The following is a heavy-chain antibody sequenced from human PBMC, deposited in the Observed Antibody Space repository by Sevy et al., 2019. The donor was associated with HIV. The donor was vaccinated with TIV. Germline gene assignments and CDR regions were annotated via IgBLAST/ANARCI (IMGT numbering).Heavy chain of an antibody. CDR1: GFTFSRSA. CDR3: AADPLGSSGSYFDY. V-gene: IGHV1-58*01. J-gene: IGHJ4*02. CDR2: IVVGSDNR. Sequence: ASVKVSCKASGFTFSRSAVQWVRQARGQRLEWIGWIVVGSDNRNYAQKFQERVTITRDMSTSTVYMELSSLRSEDTAVYYCAADPLGSSGSYFDYWGQGTLVTVSS. D-gene: IGHD3-22*01.